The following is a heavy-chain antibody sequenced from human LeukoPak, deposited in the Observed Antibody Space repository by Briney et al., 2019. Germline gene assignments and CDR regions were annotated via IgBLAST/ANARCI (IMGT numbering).Heavy chain of an antibody. CDR2: ISSSGSTI. CDR1: GFTFSDYY. J-gene: IGHJ4*02. Sequence: PGGSLRLSRAASGFTFSDYYMSWIRQAPGKGLEWVSYISSSGSTIYYADSVKGRFTISRDNAKNSLYLQMNSLRAEDTAVYYCAREGPSGSSAYEYWGQGTLVTVSS. D-gene: IGHD1-26*01. CDR3: AREGPSGSSAYEY. V-gene: IGHV3-11*04.